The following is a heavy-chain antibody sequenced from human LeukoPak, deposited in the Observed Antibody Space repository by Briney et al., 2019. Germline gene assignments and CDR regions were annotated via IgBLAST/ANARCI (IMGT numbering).Heavy chain of an antibody. D-gene: IGHD3-22*01. Sequence: SETLSLTCTVSGGSISSYYWSWIRQPAGKGLEWIGRIYTRGSTNYNPSLKSRVTMSVDTSKNQFSLKPSAVTAADTAVYYCARDRLSSGYYQPDAFDIWGQGTMVTVSS. V-gene: IGHV4-4*07. CDR2: IYTRGST. CDR3: ARDRLSSGYYQPDAFDI. J-gene: IGHJ3*02. CDR1: GGSISSYY.